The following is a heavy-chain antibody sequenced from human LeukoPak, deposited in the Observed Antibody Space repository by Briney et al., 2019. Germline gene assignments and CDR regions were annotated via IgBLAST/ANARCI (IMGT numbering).Heavy chain of an antibody. CDR3: AKGPQPNYDFWSGYPLEYYFDY. V-gene: IGHV3-30-3*01. D-gene: IGHD3-3*01. CDR1: GFTFNSYT. CDR2: ISYDGSNK. J-gene: IGHJ4*02. Sequence: GGSLRLSCAASGFTFNSYTLHWVRQAPGKGLEWVALISYDGSNKYYADSVKGRFTVSRDNSKNTLYLQMNSLRAEDTAVYYCAKGPQPNYDFWSGYPLEYYFDYWGQGTLVTVSS.